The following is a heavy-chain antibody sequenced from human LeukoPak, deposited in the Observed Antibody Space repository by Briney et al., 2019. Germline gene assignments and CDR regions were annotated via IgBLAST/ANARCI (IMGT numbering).Heavy chain of an antibody. V-gene: IGHV3-23*01. Sequence: GGSLRLSCAASGFTFNNFAMNWVRQAPGKGLEWVSAISSSGTITYYADPVKGRFTISRDNSKNTLYLQMNSLRAEDTAVYYCAKDLYSHAYWGQGTLVTVSS. CDR1: GFTFNNFA. CDR2: ISSSGTIT. J-gene: IGHJ4*02. CDR3: AKDLYSHAY. D-gene: IGHD4-11*01.